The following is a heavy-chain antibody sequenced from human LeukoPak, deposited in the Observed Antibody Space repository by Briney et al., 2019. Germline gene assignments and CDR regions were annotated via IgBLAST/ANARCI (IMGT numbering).Heavy chain of an antibody. D-gene: IGHD4-17*01. Sequence: SETLSLTCTVSGGSISTNDYFWSWIRQSPEKGLEWIGYIHYSGITKSNPSLESRLTLSVDTSKNQLSLRLTSVTAADTAVYYCARAPLTTATSDYFDLWGLGTLITVSS. CDR3: ARAPLTTATSDYFDL. CDR2: IHYSGIT. J-gene: IGHJ4*02. CDR1: GGSISTNDYF. V-gene: IGHV4-30-4*01.